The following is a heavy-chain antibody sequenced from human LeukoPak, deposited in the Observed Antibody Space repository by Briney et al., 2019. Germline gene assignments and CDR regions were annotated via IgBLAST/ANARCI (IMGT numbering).Heavy chain of an antibody. CDR2: MSYDGSNK. D-gene: IGHD3-22*01. Sequence: QTGGSLRLSCAASGFTFSSYGMHWVRQAPGKGLEWVAVMSYDGSNKYYADSVKGRFTISRDNSKNTLYLQMNSLRAEDTAVYYCAKDFYYDSSGYYYPFDYWDQGTLVTVSS. J-gene: IGHJ4*02. CDR1: GFTFSSYG. V-gene: IGHV3-30*18. CDR3: AKDFYYDSSGYYYPFDY.